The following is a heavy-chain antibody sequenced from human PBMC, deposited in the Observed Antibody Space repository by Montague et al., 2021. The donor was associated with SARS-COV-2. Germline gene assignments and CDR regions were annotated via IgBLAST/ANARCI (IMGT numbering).Heavy chain of an antibody. J-gene: IGHJ6*02. V-gene: IGHV3-33*01. CDR3: ARDVYYYDSSGYYYGRYYYYGMDV. D-gene: IGHD3-22*01. Sequence: SLRLSCAASGLTFSSYGMHWVRQAPGKGLEWVAVIWYDGSNKYYADSVKGRFTISRDNSKNTLYLQMNSLRAEDTAVYYCARDVYYYDSSGYYYGRYYYYGMDVWGQGTTVTVSS. CDR1: GLTFSSYG. CDR2: IWYDGSNK.